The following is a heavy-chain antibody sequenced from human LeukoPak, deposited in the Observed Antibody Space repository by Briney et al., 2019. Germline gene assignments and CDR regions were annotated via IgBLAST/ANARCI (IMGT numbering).Heavy chain of an antibody. CDR3: ARESSSWSGSYGMDV. D-gene: IGHD6-13*01. V-gene: IGHV1-2*04. CDR1: GYTFTGYY. Sequence: GASVKVSCKASGYTFTGYYMHWVRQAPGQGLEWMGWINPNSGGTNYAQKFQGWVTMTRDTSISTAYMELSRLRSDDTAVYYCARESSSWSGSYGMDVWAKGPRSPSP. J-gene: IGHJ6*02. CDR2: INPNSGGT.